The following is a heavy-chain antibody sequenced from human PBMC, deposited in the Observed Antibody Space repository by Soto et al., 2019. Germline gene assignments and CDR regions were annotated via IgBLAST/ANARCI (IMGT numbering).Heavy chain of an antibody. D-gene: IGHD3-10*01. CDR1: GFTFSSYA. CDR2: ISGSGGST. J-gene: IGHJ5*02. CDR3: AKGSNPSYYGSGMSDWFDP. Sequence: PGGSLRLSCAASGFTFSSYAMSWVRQAPGKGLEWVSAISGSGGSTYYADSVKGRFTISRDNSKNTLYLQMNSLRAEDTAVYYCAKGSNPSYYGSGMSDWFDPWGQGTLVTVSS. V-gene: IGHV3-23*01.